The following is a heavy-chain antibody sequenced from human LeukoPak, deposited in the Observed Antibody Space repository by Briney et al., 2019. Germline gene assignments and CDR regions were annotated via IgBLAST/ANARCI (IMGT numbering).Heavy chain of an antibody. Sequence: GESLKISCKGSGYSFTSYWIGWVRQMPGKGLEWMGIIYPADSHPRYSPSFQGQVSISVDKSSSTAYLQWGSLKASDTAMYYCARGYYYFDYWGQGTLVSVSS. J-gene: IGHJ4*02. CDR3: ARGYYYFDY. CDR1: GYSFTSYW. D-gene: IGHD3-22*01. V-gene: IGHV5-51*01. CDR2: IYPADSHP.